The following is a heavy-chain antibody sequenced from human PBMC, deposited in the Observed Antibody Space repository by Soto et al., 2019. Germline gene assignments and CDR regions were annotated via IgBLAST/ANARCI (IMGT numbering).Heavy chain of an antibody. CDR3: ASDLVGASDSYGLDV. J-gene: IGHJ6*02. D-gene: IGHD1-26*01. CDR2: IWHDGNNK. Sequence: PGGPPRLSCAASGFTFSNYGMHWVRQAPGKGLEWVAIIWHDGNNKYYADSVRGRFIISRDNSKNRLYLQMNSLRAEDTAVYYCASDLVGASDSYGLDVWGQGTPVTVSS. CDR1: GFTFSNYG. V-gene: IGHV3-33*01.